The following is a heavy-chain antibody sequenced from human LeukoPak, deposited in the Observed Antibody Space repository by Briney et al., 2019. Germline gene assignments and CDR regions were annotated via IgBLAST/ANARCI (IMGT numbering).Heavy chain of an antibody. CDR3: ARHGVYSSSWYCFDY. D-gene: IGHD6-13*01. CDR2: IYYSGST. Sequence: SETLTLTCTVSGGSIISYYWSWIRQPPGTGLEWIGYIYYSGSTNYNPSLKSRVTISVGTSKNQFSLKLSAVTAADTAVYYCARHGVYSSSWYCFDYWGRGRLVTVSS. V-gene: IGHV4-59*08. J-gene: IGHJ4*02. CDR1: GGSIISYY.